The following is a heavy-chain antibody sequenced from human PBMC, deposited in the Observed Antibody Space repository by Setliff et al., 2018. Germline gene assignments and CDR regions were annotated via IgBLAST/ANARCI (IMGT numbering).Heavy chain of an antibody. Sequence: KASETLSLTCTVSGGSISSYYWSWIRQPPGKGLEWIGYIYYSGSTNYNPSLKSRVTISVDTSKNQFSLKLSSVTAADTAVYYCAGQLHYYDSSGYPFDYWGQGTLVTVSS. V-gene: IGHV4-59*01. J-gene: IGHJ4*02. D-gene: IGHD3-22*01. CDR1: GGSISSYY. CDR2: IYYSGST. CDR3: AGQLHYYDSSGYPFDY.